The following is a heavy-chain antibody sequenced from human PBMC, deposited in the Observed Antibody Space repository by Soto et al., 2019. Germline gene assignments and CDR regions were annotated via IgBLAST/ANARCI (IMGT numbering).Heavy chain of an antibody. D-gene: IGHD1-20*01. CDR3: ARDNRYNWNDEGWFDP. CDR1: GYSFSDYD. Sequence: QVQLVQSGAEVKKPGASVKVSCKASGYSFSDYDINWVRQATGQGPEWMGWMNPNSGNTGYAQKFQGRVTMTRNTSINTAYMELSSLESEDTAVYYCARDNRYNWNDEGWFDPWGQGTLVTVSS. V-gene: IGHV1-8*01. CDR2: MNPNSGNT. J-gene: IGHJ5*02.